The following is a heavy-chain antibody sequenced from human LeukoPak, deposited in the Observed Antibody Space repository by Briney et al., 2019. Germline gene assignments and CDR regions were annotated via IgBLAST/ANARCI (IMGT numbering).Heavy chain of an antibody. Sequence: GESLKISCKGSGYSFTSYWIGWVRQMPGKGLEWMGIIYPGDSDTRYSPSFQGQVTISADKSISTAYLQWSSLKASDTAMYYCARGVGLAAADAYYYYYYYMDVWGKGTTVIISS. CDR2: IYPGDSDT. CDR3: ARGVGLAAADAYYYYYYYMDV. J-gene: IGHJ6*03. CDR1: GYSFTSYW. D-gene: IGHD6-13*01. V-gene: IGHV5-51*01.